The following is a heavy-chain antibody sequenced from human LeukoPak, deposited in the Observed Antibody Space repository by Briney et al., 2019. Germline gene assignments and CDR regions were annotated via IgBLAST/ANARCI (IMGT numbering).Heavy chain of an antibody. CDR3: AREGGRQWLVSGALDS. Sequence: SETLSLTCTVSYDSVGSSRYYWTWIRQPPGKGLEWIGYIYHGSATYNPSLESRVTLSMDTSKNQYSLKMTSVTAADTAVYYCAREGGRQWLVSGALDSWGQGTLVTVSS. D-gene: IGHD6-19*01. V-gene: IGHV4-61*01. J-gene: IGHJ5*01. CDR1: YDSVGSSRYY. CDR2: IYHGSA.